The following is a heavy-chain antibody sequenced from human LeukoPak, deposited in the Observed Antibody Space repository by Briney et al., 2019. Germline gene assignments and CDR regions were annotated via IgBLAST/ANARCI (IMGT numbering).Heavy chain of an antibody. V-gene: IGHV3-30*02. CDR3: AELGITMIGGV. CDR2: IRYDGNDK. Sequence: GGSLRLSCAASGFTFSSYGMHWVRQAPGKGLEWVAFIRYDGNDKYYADSVKGRFTISRDNAKNSLYLQMNSLRAEDTAVYYCAELGITMIGGVWGKGTTVTISS. J-gene: IGHJ6*04. D-gene: IGHD3-10*02. CDR1: GFTFSSYG.